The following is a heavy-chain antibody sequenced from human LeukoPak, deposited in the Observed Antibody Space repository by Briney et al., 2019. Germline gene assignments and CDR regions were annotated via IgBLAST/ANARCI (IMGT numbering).Heavy chain of an antibody. Sequence: TGGSLRLSCAASGFTFSSYGMHWVRQAPGKGLEWVAVISYDGSNEYYADSVKGRFTISRDNSKNTLYLQMSSLRAEDTAVYYCARGTPTYSGYDLEGYWGQGTLVTVSS. J-gene: IGHJ4*02. CDR2: ISYDGSNE. D-gene: IGHD5-12*01. CDR1: GFTFSSYG. V-gene: IGHV3-30*03. CDR3: ARGTPTYSGYDLEGY.